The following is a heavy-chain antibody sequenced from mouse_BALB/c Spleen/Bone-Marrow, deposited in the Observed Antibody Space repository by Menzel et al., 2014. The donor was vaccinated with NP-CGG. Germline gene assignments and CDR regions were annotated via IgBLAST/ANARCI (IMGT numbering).Heavy chain of an antibody. D-gene: IGHD2-14*01. CDR1: GDSITSGY. Sequence: EVHLVESGPSLVKPSQPLSLTCSATGDSITSGYWNWIRKFPGNKLEYMGYISHSGSTYYNPSLKSRISITRDTSKNQYYLQLNSVTTEDTATYYCARAGYRYDVGYAMDYWGQGTSVTVSS. J-gene: IGHJ4*01. CDR2: ISHSGST. V-gene: IGHV3-8*02. CDR3: ARAGYRYDVGYAMDY.